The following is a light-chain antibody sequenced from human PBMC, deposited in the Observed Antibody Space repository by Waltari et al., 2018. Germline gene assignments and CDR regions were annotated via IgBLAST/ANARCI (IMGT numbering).Light chain of an antibody. J-gene: IGKJ2*01. CDR2: LGS. V-gene: IGKV2-28*01. Sequence: EIVMTQSPPSLPVTPGEAACISCRSSQSLLDSNGYNLLPWYLQKSGQSPQLLIDLGSNRTSRVPDRFSGSGSGTDFTLKISRVEAEDVGVYYCMQALQTPHTFGQGTKLEIK. CDR3: MQALQTPHT. CDR1: QSLLDSNGYNL.